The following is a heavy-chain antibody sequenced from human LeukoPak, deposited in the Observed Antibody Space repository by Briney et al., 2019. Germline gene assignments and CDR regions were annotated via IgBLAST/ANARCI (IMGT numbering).Heavy chain of an antibody. CDR1: GFTFEGYG. CDR2: INWDGGSI. D-gene: IGHD3-3*01. CDR3: ARGYYTFDY. Sequence: PGGSLRLSCAASGFTFEGYGMSWVRQAPGKGLEWVSGINWDGGSIGYADSVKGRFTISRDNAKKSVYLQMNSLRAGDTALYYCARGYYTFDYWSHGTLVTVSS. J-gene: IGHJ4*01. V-gene: IGHV3-20*04.